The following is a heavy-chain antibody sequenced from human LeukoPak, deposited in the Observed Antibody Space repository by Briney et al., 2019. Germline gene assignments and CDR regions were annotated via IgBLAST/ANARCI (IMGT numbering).Heavy chain of an antibody. CDR1: DYTFTNYG. Sequence: ASVKVSCRASDYTFTNYGISWVRQPPGQGLEWMGWISAYNGNTNYAQKFQGRVTMTTDTSTSTAYMELRSLRSDDTAVYYCARDQRITQIVVVTDTFDIWGQGTMVTVSS. V-gene: IGHV1-18*01. D-gene: IGHD3-22*01. CDR2: ISAYNGNT. CDR3: ARDQRITQIVVVTDTFDI. J-gene: IGHJ3*02.